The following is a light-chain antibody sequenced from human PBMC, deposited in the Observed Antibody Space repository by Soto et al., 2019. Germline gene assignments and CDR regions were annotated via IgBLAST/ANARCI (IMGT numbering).Light chain of an antibody. V-gene: IGKV3-20*01. CDR3: QPYGRSQRIT. Sequence: ETVLTQSPGTLPLSPRERATLXXRAGQSVCISYLAWYQQKPGQAPRLXXYCASSRATGVPDRFSGSGSGRDFTLTISRLEPEAFAVYYCQPYGRSQRITCGPGTRLEIK. CDR1: QSVCISY. J-gene: IGKJ5*01. CDR2: CAS.